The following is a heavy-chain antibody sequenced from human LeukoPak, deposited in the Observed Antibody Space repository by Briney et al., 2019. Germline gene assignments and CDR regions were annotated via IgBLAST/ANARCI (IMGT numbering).Heavy chain of an antibody. D-gene: IGHD3/OR15-3a*01. CDR1: GFTFSSYA. CDR3: AKHFCTGLDCSLFDS. Sequence: GGSLRLSCAASGFTFSSYAMTWVRQAPGKGLEWISGIRSAVDTTHYADSVKGRFIISRDNSKNTLSLQLNSLRPEDTALYYCAKHFCTGLDCSLFDSWGQGTLVTVSS. V-gene: IGHV3-23*01. CDR2: IRSAVDTT. J-gene: IGHJ4*02.